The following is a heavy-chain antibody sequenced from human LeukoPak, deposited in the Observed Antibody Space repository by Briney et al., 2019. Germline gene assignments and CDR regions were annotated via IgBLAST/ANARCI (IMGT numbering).Heavy chain of an antibody. D-gene: IGHD3-22*01. CDR2: INTNTGNP. J-gene: IGHJ5*02. V-gene: IGHV7-4-1*02. CDR3: ARDGPYYYDSTEGDWFDP. CDR1: GYTFTSYA. Sequence: GASVKVSCKASGYTFTSYAMNWVRQAPGQGLEWMGWINTNTGNPTYAQGFTGRFVFSLDTSVSTAYLQISSLKAEDTAVYCCARDGPYYYDSTEGDWFDPWGQGTLVTVSS.